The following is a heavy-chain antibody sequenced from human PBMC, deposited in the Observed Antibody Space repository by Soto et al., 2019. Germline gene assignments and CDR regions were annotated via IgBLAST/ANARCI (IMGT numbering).Heavy chain of an antibody. D-gene: IGHD3-10*01. CDR1: GFSFSSYA. J-gene: IGHJ4*02. Sequence: EVQLLESGGGLVQPGGSLRLSCAASGFSFSSYAMNWARQTPGKGLEWVAGISGSGGQTYYADSVKGRFTISRDSPKNMVYLEINSLRVDDTAVYYCPHLWFGAFDYWGQGTLVTVSS. V-gene: IGHV3-23*01. CDR3: PHLWFGAFDY. CDR2: ISGSGGQT.